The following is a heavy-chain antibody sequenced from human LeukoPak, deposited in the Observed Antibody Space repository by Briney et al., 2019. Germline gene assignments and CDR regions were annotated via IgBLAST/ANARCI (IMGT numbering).Heavy chain of an antibody. CDR2: INPSGGST. D-gene: IGHD3-22*01. CDR1: GYTFTSYY. Sequence: ASVTVSCKASGYTFTSYYMHWVRQAPGQGLEWLGVINPSGGSTSYAQKFQGRVTMTRDTSTSTVYMELSSLRSEDTAVYYCARGILPYYYDSSGYYYNWFDPWGQGTLVTVSS. V-gene: IGHV1-46*01. CDR3: ARGILPYYYDSSGYYYNWFDP. J-gene: IGHJ5*02.